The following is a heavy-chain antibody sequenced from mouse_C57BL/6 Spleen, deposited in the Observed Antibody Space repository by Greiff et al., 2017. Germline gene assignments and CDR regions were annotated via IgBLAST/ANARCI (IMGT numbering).Heavy chain of an antibody. J-gene: IGHJ4*01. CDR1: GFTFSSYT. Sequence: DVKLVESGGGLVKPGGSLKLSCAASGFTFSSYTMSWVRQTPEKRLEWVATISGGGGNTYYPDSVKGRFTISRDNAKNTLYLQMSSLRSEDTALYYCARRRPYAMDYWGQGTSVTVSS. V-gene: IGHV5-9*01. CDR2: ISGGGGNT. CDR3: ARRRPYAMDY.